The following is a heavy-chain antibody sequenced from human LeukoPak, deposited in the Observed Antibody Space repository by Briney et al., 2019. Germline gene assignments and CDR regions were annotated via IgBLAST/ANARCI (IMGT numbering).Heavy chain of an antibody. V-gene: IGHV4-39*01. CDR1: GGSISSSSHS. CDR3: AQSLGSGNWIGNWFDP. D-gene: IGHD1-1*01. J-gene: IGHJ5*02. CDR2: IYYTGRA. Sequence: ASETLSVTCTVSGGSISSSSHSWGWIRQPPGKGLEWTGTIYYTGRAHYNPSLESRLTISVDTSKNQFSLKLTSVTAADTAIYYCAQSLGSGNWIGNWFDPWGQGTLVTVSS.